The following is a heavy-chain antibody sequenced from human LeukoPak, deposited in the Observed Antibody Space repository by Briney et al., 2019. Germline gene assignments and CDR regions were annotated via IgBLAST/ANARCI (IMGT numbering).Heavy chain of an antibody. J-gene: IGHJ4*02. CDR2: IYYSGST. V-gene: IGHV4-39*07. Sequence: SETLSLTCTVSGGSISSSSYYWGWIRQPPGMGLEWIGSIYYSGSTYYNPSLKSRVTISVETSKNQFSLKLSSVTAADTAVYYCARDGRFPPEVLPRYFDYWGQGTLVTVSS. CDR1: GGSISSSSYY. D-gene: IGHD1-26*01. CDR3: ARDGRFPPEVLPRYFDY.